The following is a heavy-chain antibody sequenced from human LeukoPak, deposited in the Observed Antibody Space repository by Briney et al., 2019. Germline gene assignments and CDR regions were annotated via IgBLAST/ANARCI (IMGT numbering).Heavy chain of an antibody. D-gene: IGHD5-12*01. CDR3: VRGGYDSGGDY. J-gene: IGHJ4*02. CDR2: INPNSGGT. V-gene: IGHV1-2*02. Sequence: VASVKVSCKASGYQFTGFYMHWGRQAPGQGLEWMGWINPNSGGTNYAQKFQGRVTMTRDTSISTAYMELKRLRSSDTSVYYCVRGGYDSGGDYWGQGTLVTVSS. CDR1: GYQFTGFY.